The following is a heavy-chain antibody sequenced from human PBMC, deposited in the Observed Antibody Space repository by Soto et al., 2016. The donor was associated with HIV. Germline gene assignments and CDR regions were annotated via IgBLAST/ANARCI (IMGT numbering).Heavy chain of an antibody. Sequence: QVVLQESGPGLVKASGTLSLTCSVSGASIGSSNWWGWVRQPPGKGLEWIGEVYQSESPTYNPALKSRVTISLDKANNQFSLRMTSVTAADTATYYCTKAFXVXAGFFSLAVSADYHNGVDVWGQGTTGHRLF. D-gene: IGHD6-19*01. CDR2: VYQSESP. CDR3: TKAFXVXAGFFSLAVSADYHNGVDV. V-gene: IGHV4-4*02. J-gene: IGHJ6*02. CDR1: GASIGSSNW.